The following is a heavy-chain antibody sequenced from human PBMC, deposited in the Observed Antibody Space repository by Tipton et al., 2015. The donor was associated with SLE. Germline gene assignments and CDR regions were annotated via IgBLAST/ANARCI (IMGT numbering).Heavy chain of an antibody. J-gene: IGHJ4*02. V-gene: IGHV3-23*01. D-gene: IGHD3-22*01. CDR3: AHRGTSSGYYYYFDY. CDR1: GFTFSSYA. CDR2: ISGSGSST. Sequence: SLRLSCAASGFTFSSYAMSWVRQAPGKGLEWVSGISGSGSSTYYADSLKGRCTISRDNSKNTLYLQMNSLRAEDTAVYYCAHRGTSSGYYYYFDYWGQGTLVTVSS.